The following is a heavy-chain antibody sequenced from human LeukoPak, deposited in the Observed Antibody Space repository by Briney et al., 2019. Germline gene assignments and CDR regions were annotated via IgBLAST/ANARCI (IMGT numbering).Heavy chain of an antibody. V-gene: IGHV3-21*01. D-gene: IGHD3-10*01. CDR2: ISSSSSYI. J-gene: IGHJ4*02. CDR1: GFTFSSYS. Sequence: GGSLRLSCAASGFTFSSYSMNWVRQAPGKGLEWVSSISSSSSYIYYADSVKGRFTISRDNAKNSLYLQMNSLRAEDTAVYYCARDSGPITMVRGAITVQVQFDYWGQGTLVTVSS. CDR3: ARDSGPITMVRGAITVQVQFDY.